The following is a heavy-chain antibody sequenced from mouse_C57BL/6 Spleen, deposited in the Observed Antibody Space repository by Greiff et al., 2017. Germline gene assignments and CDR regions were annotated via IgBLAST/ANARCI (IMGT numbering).Heavy chain of an antibody. CDR1: GYTFTSYS. CDR3: SRYDRNYDYAMDY. D-gene: IGHD1-1*01. V-gene: IGHV1-7*01. CDR2: FNPSSGYT. Sequence: VQLQQSGAELAKPGASVKLSCKASGYTFTSYSMHWVKQRPGQGLEWIGYFNPSSGYTKYNQKFKDKATLTADKSSSTAYIQLSSLTYEDSAVYYCSRYDRNYDYAMDYWGQGTSVTVSS. J-gene: IGHJ4*01.